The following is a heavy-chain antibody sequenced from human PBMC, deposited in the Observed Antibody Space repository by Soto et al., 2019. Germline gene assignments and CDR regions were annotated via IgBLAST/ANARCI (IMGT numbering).Heavy chain of an antibody. D-gene: IGHD2-2*01. CDR3: ARAPHCSSTSCYEGPEFYFDY. Sequence: GGSLRLSCAASGFTFSSYSMNWVRQAPGKGLEWVSSISSSSSYIYYADSVKGRFTISRDNAKNSLYLQMNSLRAEDTAVYYCARAPHCSSTSCYEGPEFYFDYWGQGTLVTVSS. CDR1: GFTFSSYS. CDR2: ISSSSSYI. J-gene: IGHJ4*02. V-gene: IGHV3-21*01.